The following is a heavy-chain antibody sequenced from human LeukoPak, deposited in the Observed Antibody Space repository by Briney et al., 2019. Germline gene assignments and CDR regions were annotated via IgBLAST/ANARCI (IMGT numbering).Heavy chain of an antibody. J-gene: IGHJ6*02. CDR3: AKDQEMATKYYYGMDV. CDR1: GFTFSSYG. CDR2: IPYDGSNK. Sequence: GGSLRLSCAASGFTFSSYGMHWVRQAPGKGLEWVAVIPYDGSNKYYADSVKGRFTISRDNSKNTLYLQMNSLRAEDTAVYYCAKDQEMATKYYYGMDVWGQGTTVTVSS. D-gene: IGHD5-24*01. V-gene: IGHV3-30*18.